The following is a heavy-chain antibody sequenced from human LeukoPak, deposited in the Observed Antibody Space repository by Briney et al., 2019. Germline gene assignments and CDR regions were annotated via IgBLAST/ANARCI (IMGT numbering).Heavy chain of an antibody. CDR3: ARGRDEIDY. CDR1: GYTFTGYY. CDR2: INPNSRDS. D-gene: IGHD3-10*01. Sequence: EASVTVSRKASGYTFTGYYMHWVRQAPGQGLEWMGWINPNSRDSNIAQNFQFRVTMTSDKSIITIYMELRRLRFDDTAVYYCARGRDEIDYWGQGTLVTVSS. J-gene: IGHJ4*02. V-gene: IGHV1-2*02.